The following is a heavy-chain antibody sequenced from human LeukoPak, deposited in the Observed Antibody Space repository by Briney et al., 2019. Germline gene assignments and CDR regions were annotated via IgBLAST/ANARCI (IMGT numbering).Heavy chain of an antibody. J-gene: IGHJ4*02. CDR3: ARETVAGTLGTFDY. Sequence: PSETLSLTCTVSGGSISSGGYYWSWIRQHPGKGLEWIGYIYYSGSTYYNPSLKSRVTISVDTSKNQFSLELSSVTAADTAVYYCARETVAGTLGTFDYWGQGTLVTVSS. D-gene: IGHD6-19*01. CDR2: IYYSGST. CDR1: GGSISSGGYY. V-gene: IGHV4-31*03.